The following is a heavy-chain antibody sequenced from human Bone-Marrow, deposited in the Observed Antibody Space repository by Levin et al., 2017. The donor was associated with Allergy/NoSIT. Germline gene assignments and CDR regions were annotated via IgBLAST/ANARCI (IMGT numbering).Heavy chain of an antibody. CDR2: INAYNGDI. CDR1: GYTFNTKG. Sequence: GASVKVSCKASGYTFNTKGITWVRQAPGHGLQWVGSINAYNGDITYAQKFQDRVTMTTDTSTSTAYMELRSLRSDDTAVYYCARDDLAVAGYSVDYWGQGTLVTVSS. D-gene: IGHD6-19*01. J-gene: IGHJ4*02. CDR3: ARDDLAVAGYSVDY. V-gene: IGHV1-18*01.